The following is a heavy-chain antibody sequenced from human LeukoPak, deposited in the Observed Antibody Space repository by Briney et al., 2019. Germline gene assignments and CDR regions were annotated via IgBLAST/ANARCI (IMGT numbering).Heavy chain of an antibody. CDR3: GRGKSPAAVDD. V-gene: IGHV3-74*01. J-gene: IGHJ4*02. CDR2: INGDGTNV. Sequence: PGGSLRLSCAASGFIFSNYYMHWVRQAPGKGLVWVSHINGDGTNVNYADSVKGRFTTPRDNAKNTLYLQMNSLRVEDTALYYCGRGKSPAAVDDWGQGTLVTVPS. CDR1: GFIFSNYY. D-gene: IGHD2-2*01.